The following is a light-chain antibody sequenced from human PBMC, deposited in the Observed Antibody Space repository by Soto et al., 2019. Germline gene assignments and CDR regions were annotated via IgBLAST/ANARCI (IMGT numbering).Light chain of an antibody. CDR3: QQYYDWPIT. CDR1: QSVSNN. Sequence: EVVLTQSPGTLSLSPGERATLSCRAIQSVSNNYLAWYQQRPGQAPRLLIYGASTRATGTPARFSGSGSGTEFTLTISSLQSEDFAVYYCQQYYDWPITFGQGTRLEIK. V-gene: IGKV3-15*01. J-gene: IGKJ5*01. CDR2: GAS.